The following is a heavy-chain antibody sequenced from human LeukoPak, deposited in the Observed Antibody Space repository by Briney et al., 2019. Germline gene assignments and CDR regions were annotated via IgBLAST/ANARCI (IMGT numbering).Heavy chain of an antibody. CDR2: ISAYNGNT. CDR1: GYTFTSYG. CDR3: ARDARHRYCSTTSCYWGWFAP. D-gene: IGHD2-2*01. J-gene: IGHJ5*02. V-gene: IGHV1-18*01. Sequence: ASVKVSCKASGYTFTSYGISWVRQAPGQGLEWMGWISAYNGNTNYAQKLQGRVTMTTDTSTSTAYMELRSLRSEDTAVYYCARDARHRYCSTTSCYWGWFAPWGQGTLVTVSS.